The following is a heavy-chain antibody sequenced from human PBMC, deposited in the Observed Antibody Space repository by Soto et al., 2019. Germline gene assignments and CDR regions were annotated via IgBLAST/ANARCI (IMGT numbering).Heavy chain of an antibody. V-gene: IGHV1-58*01. J-gene: IGHJ4*02. CDR1: GFNFRTTA. Sequence: SVKVSCKASGFNFRTTAVQWVRQARLQLLEWIGCIVIGSGNTNYAQNFQERVTITRDMSTSTAYLDVSSLRSEDTAVYYCAADSYFYDSSDCYSFDYWAQGTLVTVSS. CDR2: IVIGSGNT. D-gene: IGHD3-22*01. CDR3: AADSYFYDSSDCYSFDY.